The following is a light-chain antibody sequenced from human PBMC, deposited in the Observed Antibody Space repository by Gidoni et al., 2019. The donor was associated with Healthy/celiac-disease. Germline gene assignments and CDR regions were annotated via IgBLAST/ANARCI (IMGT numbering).Light chain of an antibody. CDR2: DAS. CDR3: QQRSNWPLT. Sequence: EIVLTQSPATLSLSPGERATLSCRASQSVSSYLAWYQQKPGQAPRLLIYDASNRATGIPARSSGSGSGTDFTLTISSLEPEDFAVYYCQQRSNWPLTFGGXTKVEIK. CDR1: QSVSSY. J-gene: IGKJ4*01. V-gene: IGKV3-11*01.